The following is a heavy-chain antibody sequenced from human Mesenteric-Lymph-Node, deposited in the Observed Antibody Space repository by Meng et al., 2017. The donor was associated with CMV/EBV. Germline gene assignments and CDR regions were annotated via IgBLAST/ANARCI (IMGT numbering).Heavy chain of an antibody. CDR1: GFIFSDYD. J-gene: IGHJ6*02. CDR3: ARNFPIWNGYSFSYYAMDV. Sequence: GGSLRLSCAASGFIFSDYDMRWIRQAPGKGLEWVSYIDSSGSTIQYAGSVKGRITISRDNAKNSLYLQMNSLTAEDTAVYYCARNFPIWNGYSFSYYAMDVWGQGTTVTVSS. D-gene: IGHD3-3*01. CDR2: IDSSGSTI. V-gene: IGHV3-11*01.